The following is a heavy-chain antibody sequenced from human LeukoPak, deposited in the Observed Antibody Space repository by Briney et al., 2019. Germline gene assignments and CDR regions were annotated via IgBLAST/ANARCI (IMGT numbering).Heavy chain of an antibody. V-gene: IGHV3-23*01. CDR3: AKVGRYSYAHDAFDI. J-gene: IGHJ3*02. Sequence: GGSLRLSCAASGFTFSSSAMSWVRQAPGKGLEWVSAISGSGGSTYYADSVKGRFTISRDNSKNTLYLLMNGLRAEDTAVYYCAKVGRYSYAHDAFDIWGQGTMVTVSS. CDR1: GFTFSSSA. CDR2: ISGSGGST. D-gene: IGHD5-18*01.